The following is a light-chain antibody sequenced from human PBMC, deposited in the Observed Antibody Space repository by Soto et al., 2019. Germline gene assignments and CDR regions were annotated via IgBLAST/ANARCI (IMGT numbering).Light chain of an antibody. CDR1: QGSISN. CDR3: QQYGSSIT. Sequence: DTVMTQSPVTLSGSPGERVTLCCRASQGSISNLAWYQQKRGQAPRVLIYGASTRATGVPDRFSGSGSGTEFPLTIPSLQSEDSAIYYFQQYGSSITFGGGTKVDIK. CDR2: GAS. J-gene: IGKJ4*01. V-gene: IGKV3-15*01.